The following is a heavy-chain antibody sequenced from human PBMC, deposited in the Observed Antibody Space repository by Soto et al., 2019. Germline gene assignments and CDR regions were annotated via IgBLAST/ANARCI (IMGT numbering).Heavy chain of an antibody. CDR1: GFTFSSYA. Sequence: GGSLRLSCAASGFTFSSYAMSWVRQAPGKGLEWVSAISGSGGSTYYADSGKGRFTISRENSKNTLYLQMNSLRAEDTAVYYCAKLRAPTYYYGSGPYKGHVWDAFDIWGQGTMVTVSS. D-gene: IGHD3-10*01. CDR2: ISGSGGST. V-gene: IGHV3-23*01. J-gene: IGHJ3*02. CDR3: AKLRAPTYYYGSGPYKGHVWDAFDI.